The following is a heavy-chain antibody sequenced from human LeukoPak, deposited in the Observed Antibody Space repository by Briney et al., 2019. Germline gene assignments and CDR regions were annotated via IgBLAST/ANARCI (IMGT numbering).Heavy chain of an antibody. D-gene: IGHD3-10*01. J-gene: IGHJ3*02. CDR1: GYSFTSYW. Sequence: GESLKIPCKGSGYSFTSYWIGWVRQMPGKGLEWMGIIYPGDSDTRYSPSFQGQVTISADKSISTAYLQWSSLKASDTAVYYCARHLITMVRGPDAFDIWGQGTMVTVSS. CDR2: IYPGDSDT. CDR3: ARHLITMVRGPDAFDI. V-gene: IGHV5-51*01.